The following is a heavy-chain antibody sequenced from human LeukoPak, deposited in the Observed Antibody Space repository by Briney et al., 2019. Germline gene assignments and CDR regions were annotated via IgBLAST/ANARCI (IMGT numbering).Heavy chain of an antibody. J-gene: IGHJ4*02. Sequence: SETLSLTCTVSGGSISSGSYYWSWIRQPPGKGLEWIGYIYYSGSTNYNPSLKSRVTISVDTSKNQFSLKLSSVTAADTAVYYCAREGRQVVTRGWYFDYWGQGTLVTVSS. V-gene: IGHV4-61*01. CDR3: AREGRQVVTRGWYFDY. CDR1: GGSISSGSYY. CDR2: IYYSGST. D-gene: IGHD4-23*01.